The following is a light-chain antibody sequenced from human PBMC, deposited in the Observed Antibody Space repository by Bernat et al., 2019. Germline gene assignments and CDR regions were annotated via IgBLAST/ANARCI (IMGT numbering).Light chain of an antibody. V-gene: IGKV3-15*01. J-gene: IGKJ1*01. CDR1: QSIGNN. Sequence: EIGMTQSPVTLSVSPGERVTVSCRASQSIGNNIAGYQYKPGQAPRLLIFGASSRATGISGRFSGSGFGTDFTLTLSSLQSEDSALYYCPQYNDWPPWTFGQGTRIEIK. CDR3: PQYNDWPPWT. CDR2: GAS.